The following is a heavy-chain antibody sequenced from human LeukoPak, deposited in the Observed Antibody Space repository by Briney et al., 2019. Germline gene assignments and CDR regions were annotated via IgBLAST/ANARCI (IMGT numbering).Heavy chain of an antibody. J-gene: IGHJ3*02. CDR2: ISAYNGNT. CDR3: ARGDSLPGEDAFDI. Sequence: ASVKVSCKASGYTFTSYGISWVRQAPGQGLEWMGWISAYNGNTNYAQKFQGRVTITADESTSTAYMELSSLRSEDTAVYYCARGDSLPGEDAFDIWGQGTMVTVSS. V-gene: IGHV1-18*01. CDR1: GYTFTSYG. D-gene: IGHD3-16*01.